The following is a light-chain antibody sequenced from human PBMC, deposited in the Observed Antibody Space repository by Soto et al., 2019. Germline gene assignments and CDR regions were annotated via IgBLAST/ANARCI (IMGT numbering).Light chain of an antibody. Sequence: VLTQSPGTLSLSPGERATLSCRASQSLSRAYLSWYQQKPGQAPRLVIFGASNRATGIPDRFSGSWSGTDFTLTISRLEPEDVAVYYCQHYVRSPRTFGQGTKVEI. V-gene: IGKV3-20*01. CDR2: GAS. CDR1: QSLSRAY. CDR3: QHYVRSPRT. J-gene: IGKJ1*01.